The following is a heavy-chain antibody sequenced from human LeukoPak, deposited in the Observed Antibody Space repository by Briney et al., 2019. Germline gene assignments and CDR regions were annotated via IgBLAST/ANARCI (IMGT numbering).Heavy chain of an antibody. J-gene: IGHJ6*02. Sequence: PGGSLRLSCAASGFTFSHFWMSWVRQAPGKGLEWVAYIKKTGSETYYVDSVKGRFSISRDNAKNTLYLQMNSLRAEDTAVYYCAREQIQLWSDGTRNYYYYYGMDVWGQGTTVTVSS. CDR1: GFTFSHFW. V-gene: IGHV3-7*01. D-gene: IGHD5-18*01. CDR3: AREQIQLWSDGTRNYYYYYGMDV. CDR2: IKKTGSET.